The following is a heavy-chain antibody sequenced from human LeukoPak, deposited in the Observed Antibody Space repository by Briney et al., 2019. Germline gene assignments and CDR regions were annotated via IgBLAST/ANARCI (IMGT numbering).Heavy chain of an antibody. CDR2: INPNSGGT. Sequence: ASVKVSCKASGYTFTGYYMHWVRQAPGQGLEWMGWINPNSGGTNYAQKFQGRATMTRDTSISTAYMELSRLRSDDTAVYYCARGPYNDYYYYYGMDVWGQGTTVTVSS. J-gene: IGHJ6*02. V-gene: IGHV1-2*02. CDR1: GYTFTGYY. D-gene: IGHD1-14*01. CDR3: ARGPYNDYYYYYGMDV.